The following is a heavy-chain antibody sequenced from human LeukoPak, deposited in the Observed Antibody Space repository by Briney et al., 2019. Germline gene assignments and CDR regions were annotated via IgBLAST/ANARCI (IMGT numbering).Heavy chain of an antibody. CDR1: GFTFSSYA. V-gene: IGHV3-30-3*01. D-gene: IGHD2-15*01. CDR2: ISYDGSNK. J-gene: IGHJ5*02. CDR3: ARDVREFFFHCSGGSCYSNWFDP. Sequence: GGSLRLSCAASGFTFSSYAMHWVRQAPGKGLEWVAVISYDGSNKYYADSVKGRFTISRDNSKNTLYLQMNSLRAEDTAVYYCARDVREFFFHCSGGSCYSNWFDPWGQGTLVTVSS.